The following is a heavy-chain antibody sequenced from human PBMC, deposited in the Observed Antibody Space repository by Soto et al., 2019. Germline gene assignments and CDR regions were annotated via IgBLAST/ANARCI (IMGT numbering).Heavy chain of an antibody. Sequence: EVQVVESGGGLVKPGGSLRLSCAASGFTFSEYSFLWVRQAPGKGLEWLSFIANGDNHIFYSDSVKGRFTISRDNAKNSVYLQLNSLRADDSAVYYCARENGHCTDACNRGAFDIWGLGIMVTVSS. CDR1: GFTFSEYS. CDR2: IANGDNHI. V-gene: IGHV3-21*01. D-gene: IGHD2-2*01. CDR3: ARENGHCTDACNRGAFDI. J-gene: IGHJ3*02.